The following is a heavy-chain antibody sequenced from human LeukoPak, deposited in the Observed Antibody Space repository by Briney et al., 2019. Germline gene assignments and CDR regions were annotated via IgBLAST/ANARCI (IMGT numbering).Heavy chain of an antibody. D-gene: IGHD5-24*01. CDR1: GFTFSSYG. Sequence: GRSLCLSCAVSGFTFSSYGMDWVRQAPGKGLEWVGVISYDGSNKYYAVSVKCRFTISRDNSKNTLYLQMNSLRAEDTAVYYCAKPAKRWLQVWDLYYFDYWGQGTLVTVSS. CDR2: ISYDGSNK. V-gene: IGHV3-30*18. CDR3: AKPAKRWLQVWDLYYFDY. J-gene: IGHJ4*02.